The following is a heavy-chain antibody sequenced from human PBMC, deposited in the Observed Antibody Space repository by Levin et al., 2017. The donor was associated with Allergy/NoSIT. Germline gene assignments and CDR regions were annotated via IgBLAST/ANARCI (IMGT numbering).Heavy chain of an antibody. CDR3: ARDYYDGSAYFGRYYFDY. D-gene: IGHD3-22*01. V-gene: IGHV3-23*01. CDR1: GFPFSSYA. Sequence: GESLKISCVASGFPFSSYAMSWVRQSPRTGLECVSALSGNGDTIYYADSVKGRFTISRDNSKNTLYLQMNSLSAEDTAFYYCARDYYDGSAYFGRYYFDYWGQGALVTVSS. J-gene: IGHJ4*02. CDR2: LSGNGDTI.